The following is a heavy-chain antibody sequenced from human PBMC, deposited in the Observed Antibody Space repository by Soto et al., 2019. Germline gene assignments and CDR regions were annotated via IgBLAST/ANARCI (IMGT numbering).Heavy chain of an antibody. CDR3: ARDRYFYDSRGYYRTLDS. CDR2: IFHSGIT. CDR1: GGSFSNDY. V-gene: IGHV4-59*01. D-gene: IGHD3-22*01. J-gene: IGHJ5*01. Sequence: QVQLQESGPGLVKPSETLSLSCSISGGSFSNDYWTWIRQSPGKGLEWIGYIFHSGITDYNPSVKSRVTISIDKSRNLFSLTFTSVTAADTAVYYCARDRYFYDSRGYYRTLDSWGQGTLVTVSS.